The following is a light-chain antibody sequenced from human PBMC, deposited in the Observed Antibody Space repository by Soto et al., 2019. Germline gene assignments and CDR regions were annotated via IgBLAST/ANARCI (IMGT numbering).Light chain of an antibody. J-gene: IGKJ1*01. CDR1: QSISSW. CDR3: QHYNSYSEA. V-gene: IGKV1-5*01. Sequence: DIQMTQSPSTLSASVGDRVTITCRASQSISSWLAWYQQKPGKAPKVLIYDASSLESGVPSRFSGSRSGAEFTLTISSLQPDDFATYYCQHYNSYSEAFGQGTKVDI. CDR2: DAS.